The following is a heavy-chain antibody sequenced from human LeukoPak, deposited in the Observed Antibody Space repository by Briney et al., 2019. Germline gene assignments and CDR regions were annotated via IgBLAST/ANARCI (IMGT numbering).Heavy chain of an antibody. CDR1: GFTFSNAW. CDR3: ARVAVAAATPYGNYFDY. D-gene: IGHD2-15*01. J-gene: IGHJ4*02. CDR2: IKSKTDGGTT. Sequence: GGSLRLSCAASGFTFSNAWMSWVRQAPGKGLEWVGRIKSKTDGGTTDYAAPVKGRFTISRDDSKNTLYLQMNSLRAEDTAVYYCARVAVAAATPYGNYFDYWGQGTLVTVSS. V-gene: IGHV3-15*01.